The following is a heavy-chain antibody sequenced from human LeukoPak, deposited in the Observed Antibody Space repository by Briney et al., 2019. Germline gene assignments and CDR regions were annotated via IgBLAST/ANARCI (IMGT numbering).Heavy chain of an antibody. D-gene: IGHD5-12*01. CDR1: GYTFTSYY. Sequence: WASVKVSCKASGYTFTSYYMHWVRQAPGQGLEWMGRIIPILGIANYAQKFQGRVTITADKSTSTAYMELSSLRSEDTAVYYCASIVATIDWGQGTLVTVSS. J-gene: IGHJ4*02. V-gene: IGHV1-69*02. CDR3: ASIVATID. CDR2: IIPILGIA.